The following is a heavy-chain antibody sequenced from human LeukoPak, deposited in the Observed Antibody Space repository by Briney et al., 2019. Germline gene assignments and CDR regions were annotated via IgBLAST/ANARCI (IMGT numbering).Heavy chain of an antibody. CDR2: IYYSGST. Sequence: SETLSLTCTVSGGSISSYYWSWIRQPPGKGLEWIGYIYYSGSTNYNPSLESRVTISVDTSKNQFSLKLSSVTAADTAVYYCARASPQYYYYGMDVWGQGTTVTVSS. CDR1: GGSISSYY. CDR3: ARASPQYYYYGMDV. V-gene: IGHV4-59*01. J-gene: IGHJ6*02.